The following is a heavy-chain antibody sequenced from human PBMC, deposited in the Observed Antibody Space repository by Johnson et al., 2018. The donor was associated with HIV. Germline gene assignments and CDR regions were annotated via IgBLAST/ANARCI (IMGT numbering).Heavy chain of an antibody. CDR1: GFTFSSYG. CDR3: ARESGQAFDV. J-gene: IGHJ3*01. V-gene: IGHV3-20*04. D-gene: IGHD6-25*01. Sequence: VLLVESGGGVVQPGGSLRLSCAASGFTFSSYGMHWVRQAPGKGLEWVSGISWNCGSAAYADSVKGRFTISRDNAKNSLYLQMNTLRVEDTAFYYCARESGQAFDVWGQGTMVTVSS. CDR2: ISWNCGSA.